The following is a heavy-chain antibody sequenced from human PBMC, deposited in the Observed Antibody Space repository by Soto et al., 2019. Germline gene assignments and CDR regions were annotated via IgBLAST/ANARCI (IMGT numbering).Heavy chain of an antibody. CDR3: ARHPGYGLYYFDY. D-gene: IGHD5-18*01. Sequence: SETLSLTCTVSGGSISSYYWSWIRQPPGKGLEWIGCIYYSGSTNYNPSLKSRVTISVDTSKSQFSLKLSSVTAADTAVYYCARHPGYGLYYFDYWGQGTLVTVSS. CDR1: GGSISSYY. J-gene: IGHJ4*02. V-gene: IGHV4-59*08. CDR2: IYYSGST.